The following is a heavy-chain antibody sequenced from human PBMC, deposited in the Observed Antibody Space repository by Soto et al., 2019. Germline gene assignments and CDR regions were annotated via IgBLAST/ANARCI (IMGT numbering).Heavy chain of an antibody. CDR3: ARDPGGVVVPAKGDYYYGMDV. Sequence: PAGSLRLSCAASGFIFSDYYMSWIRQAPGKGLEWVSYISISANTIYYADSVKGRVTISRDNAKNSLYLQMNSLRVEDTAVYYCARDPGGVVVPAKGDYYYGMDVWGQGTTVTVSS. D-gene: IGHD2-2*01. V-gene: IGHV3-11*01. CDR1: GFIFSDYY. J-gene: IGHJ6*02. CDR2: ISISANTI.